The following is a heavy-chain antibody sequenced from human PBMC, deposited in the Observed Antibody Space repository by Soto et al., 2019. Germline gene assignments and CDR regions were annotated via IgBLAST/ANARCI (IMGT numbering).Heavy chain of an antibody. CDR3: ATWHQREHAYDI. J-gene: IGHJ3*02. Sequence: DVQLVESGGVLIQPGGSLRLSCTVFGLTVSGKKYLAWVRQAPGKGLEWVSALYDVDGTYYADSVKGRFTTSGDSSKTSVYLQMNSLRPDDTAVYFCATWHQREHAYDIWGQGTAVTVSS. CDR2: LYDVDGT. V-gene: IGHV3-53*01. D-gene: IGHD1-1*01. CDR1: GLTVSGKKY.